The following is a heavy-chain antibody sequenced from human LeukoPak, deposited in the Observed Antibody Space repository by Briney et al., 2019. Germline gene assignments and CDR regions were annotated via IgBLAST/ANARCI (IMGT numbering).Heavy chain of an antibody. CDR1: GFTFSDYY. D-gene: IGHD3-10*01. Sequence: GGSLRLSCAASGFTFSDYYMSWIRQAPGKGLEWVSYISSSGSTIYYADSVKGRFTISRDNAKNSLYLQMNSLRAEDTAVYYCARDLKPGSYSSQHWGQGTLVTVSS. V-gene: IGHV3-11*01. CDR3: ARDLKPGSYSSQH. J-gene: IGHJ1*01. CDR2: ISSSGSTI.